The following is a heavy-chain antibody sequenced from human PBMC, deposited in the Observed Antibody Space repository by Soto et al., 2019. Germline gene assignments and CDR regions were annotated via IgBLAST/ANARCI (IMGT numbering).Heavy chain of an antibody. CDR3: VREDILGARSFDY. Sequence: GGSLRLSCAASGFTFGGYSMNWVRQAPGKGLEWISYISSLSSPRYYAESVEGRFIISRDNAKNSLYLQMNSLRDEDTAVYFCVREDILGARSFDYWGQGTRVTVSS. CDR2: ISSLSSPR. D-gene: IGHD1-26*01. CDR1: GFTFGGYS. V-gene: IGHV3-48*02. J-gene: IGHJ4*02.